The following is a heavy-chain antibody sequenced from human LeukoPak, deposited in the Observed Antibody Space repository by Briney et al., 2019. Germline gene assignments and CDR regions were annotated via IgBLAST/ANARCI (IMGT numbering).Heavy chain of an antibody. V-gene: IGHV4-59*08. J-gene: IGHJ4*02. D-gene: IGHD6-13*01. Sequence: SETLSLTCTVSGGSISSYYWSWIRQPPGKGLEWIGYIYYSGSTYYNPSLRSRVTISVDTSKNQFSLKLSSVTAADTAVYYCAVLAAAGYYFDYWGQGTLVTVSS. CDR1: GGSISSYY. CDR2: IYYSGST. CDR3: AVLAAAGYYFDY.